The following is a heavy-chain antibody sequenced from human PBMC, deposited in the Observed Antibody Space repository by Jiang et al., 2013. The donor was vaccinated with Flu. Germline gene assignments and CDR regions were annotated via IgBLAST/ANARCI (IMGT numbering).Heavy chain of an antibody. CDR3: ARDEGRKAGWFDP. Sequence: GPGLVKPSGTLSLTCNVSGDSISKSDWWIWVRQPPREGTGVDWVYLLQWEHQLQPLLKSRVTISVDTSKNQFSLKLSSMTAADTAVYYCARDEGRKAGWFDPWG. D-gene: IGHD6-25*01. V-gene: IGHV4-59*01. J-gene: IGHJ5*02. CDR1: GDSISKSDW. CDR2: LLQWEH.